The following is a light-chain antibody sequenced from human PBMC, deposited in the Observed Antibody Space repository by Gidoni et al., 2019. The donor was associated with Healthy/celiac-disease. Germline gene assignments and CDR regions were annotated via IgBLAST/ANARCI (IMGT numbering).Light chain of an antibody. CDR2: GAS. V-gene: IGKV3-20*01. Sequence: VLTQSPGTLSLSPGERATLSCRASQSVSSSYLAWYQQKPGQAPRLLIYGASSRATGIPDRFSGSGSGTDFTLTISRLEPEDFAVYYCQQYGSSPRTFGQGTKVEIK. CDR3: QQYGSSPRT. CDR1: QSVSSSY. J-gene: IGKJ1*01.